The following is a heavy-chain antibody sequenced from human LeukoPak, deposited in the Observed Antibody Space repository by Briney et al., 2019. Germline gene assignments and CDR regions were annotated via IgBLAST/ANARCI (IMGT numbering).Heavy chain of an antibody. V-gene: IGHV1-46*01. CDR2: INPSGGST. CDR3: ARVSTGGGSWLPY. J-gene: IGHJ4*02. D-gene: IGHD2-15*01. CDR1: GYTFTSYY. Sequence: ASVKVSCKASGYTFTSYYMHWVRQAPGQGLEWMGIINPSGGSTSYAQKFQGRVTMTRDTSTSTVYMVLSSLRSEDTAAYYCARVSTGGGSWLPYWGQGTLVTVSS.